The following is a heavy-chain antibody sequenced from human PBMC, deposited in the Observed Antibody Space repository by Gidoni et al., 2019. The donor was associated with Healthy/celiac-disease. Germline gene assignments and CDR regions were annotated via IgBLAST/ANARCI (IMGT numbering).Heavy chain of an antibody. CDR2: INPNSGGT. CDR3: ARDYSRDGYILYYFDY. Sequence: QVQLVQSGAEVKKPGASVKVSCKASGYTFTGYYMHWVRQAPGQGLEWMGWINPNSGGTNYAQKFQGRVTMTRDTSISTAYMELSRLRSDDTAVYYCARDYSRDGYILYYFDYWGQGTLVTVSS. D-gene: IGHD4-4*01. J-gene: IGHJ4*02. V-gene: IGHV1-2*02. CDR1: GYTFTGYY.